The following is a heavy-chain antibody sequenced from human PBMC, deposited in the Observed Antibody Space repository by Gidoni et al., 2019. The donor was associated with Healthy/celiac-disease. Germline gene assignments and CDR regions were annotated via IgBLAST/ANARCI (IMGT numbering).Heavy chain of an antibody. Sequence: QVQLVESVGGVVQPGRSLRLSCAASGFTFSSYAMHWVRQAAGKGLEWVAVISYDGSNKYYADSVKGRFNISRDNSKNTLYLQMNSLRAEDTAVYYCARDGVVYFDYWGQGTLVTVSS. D-gene: IGHD3-3*01. CDR1: GFTFSSYA. CDR3: ARDGVVYFDY. V-gene: IGHV3-30-3*01. J-gene: IGHJ4*02. CDR2: ISYDGSNK.